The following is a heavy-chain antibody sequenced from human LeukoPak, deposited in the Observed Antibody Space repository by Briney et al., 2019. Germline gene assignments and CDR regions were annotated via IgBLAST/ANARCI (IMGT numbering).Heavy chain of an antibody. D-gene: IGHD3-3*01. CDR1: GYTFTGYY. Sequence: ASVKVSCKDSGYTFTGYYMHWVRQAPGQGLEWMGWVNPNSGGTNYAQKFQGRVTMTRDTSISTAYMELSRLRSDDTAVYYCVEGGSGSGAFDIWGQGTMVTVSS. CDR2: VNPNSGGT. CDR3: VEGGSGSGAFDI. J-gene: IGHJ3*02. V-gene: IGHV1-2*02.